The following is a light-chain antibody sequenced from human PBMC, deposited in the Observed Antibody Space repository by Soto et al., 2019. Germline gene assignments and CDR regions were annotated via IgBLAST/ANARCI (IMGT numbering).Light chain of an antibody. J-gene: IGKJ2*01. CDR3: QQYGSSPLYT. CDR2: GAS. V-gene: IGKV3-20*01. Sequence: EIVLTQSPGTLSLSPGERATLSCRASQSVSSSYLAWYQQKPGQAPRLLIYGASSRATGIPDRFSGSGSVTDFTLTISRLEPEDLAVYYCQQYGSSPLYTFGQGTKLEIK. CDR1: QSVSSSY.